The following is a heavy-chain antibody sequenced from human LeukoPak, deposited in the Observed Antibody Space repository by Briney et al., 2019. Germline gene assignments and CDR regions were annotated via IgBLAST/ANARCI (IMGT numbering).Heavy chain of an antibody. CDR1: GGSLSSSSYY. Sequence: PSETLSLTCTVSGGSLSSSSYYWGWIRPPPGKGLEWIGSIYYSGSTYYNPSHKSRVTISVDTSKDQCSLELSSMSAADTSVYYCAREAAEGYFDYWGQGTLVTVSS. D-gene: IGHD6-13*01. CDR2: IYYSGST. V-gene: IGHV4-39*07. J-gene: IGHJ4*02. CDR3: AREAAEGYFDY.